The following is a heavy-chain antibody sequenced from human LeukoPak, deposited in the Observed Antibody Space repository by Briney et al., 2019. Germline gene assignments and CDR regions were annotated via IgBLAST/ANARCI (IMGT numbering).Heavy chain of an antibody. V-gene: IGHV3-23*01. CDR1: GFTFSNYA. D-gene: IGHD2-15*01. CDR3: AKDTSAWWYHRAYMNV. Sequence: GGSLRLSCAASGFTFSNYAVSWVRQAPGGALEWVSAISGSGDTTFHADSVKGRFTTSRDNSKNTVSLQMSGLRVEDSAVYFCAKDTSAWWYHRAYMNVWGTGTTVTVSS. CDR2: ISGSGDTT. J-gene: IGHJ6*03.